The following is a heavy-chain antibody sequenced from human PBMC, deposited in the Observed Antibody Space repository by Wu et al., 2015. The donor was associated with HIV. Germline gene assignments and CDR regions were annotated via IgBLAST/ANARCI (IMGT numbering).Heavy chain of an antibody. Sequence: QVQLVQSGAEVKKPGSSVRVSCTASGGTFTSYAVSWVRQAPGQGLEWMGGIIPLLNTTIYAQKFQGRVTITTDESTSTAYMSLSSLRSEDTAVYYCASPRSPGFSSAWPTYFDYWGQGTLVTVAS. CDR1: GGTFTSYA. V-gene: IGHV1-69*05. D-gene: IGHD6-19*01. CDR2: IIPLLNTT. J-gene: IGHJ4*02. CDR3: ASPRSPGFSSAWPTYFDY.